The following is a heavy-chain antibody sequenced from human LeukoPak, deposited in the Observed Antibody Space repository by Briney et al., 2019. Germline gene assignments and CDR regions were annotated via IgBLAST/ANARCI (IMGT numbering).Heavy chain of an antibody. CDR1: GFTFSSYD. Sequence: PGGSLRLSCVASGFTFSSYDMTWVRQAPGKGLEWVSYISNDGNTIYYADSVKGRFTISRDNAKNSLYLQMNSLRAEDTAVYYCARVSVLQGDNWFDPWGQGTLVTVSS. D-gene: IGHD5-24*01. CDR2: ISNDGNTI. J-gene: IGHJ5*02. CDR3: ARVSVLQGDNWFDP. V-gene: IGHV3-48*03.